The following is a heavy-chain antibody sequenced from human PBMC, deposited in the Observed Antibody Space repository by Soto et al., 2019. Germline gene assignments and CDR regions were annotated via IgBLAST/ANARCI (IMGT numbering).Heavy chain of an antibody. CDR2: ITPGNGVT. J-gene: IGHJ5*02. V-gene: IGHV1-18*04. CDR1: GYALSKYG. Sequence: QLQLVQSGAEVERLGASVRVTCKAYGYALSKYGISSIRQAPGQALEWLGWITPGNGVTNYEQKLKDKVTMTTDASSNTACMELRSRRSDVPVVFYCATAYDPGFDPWGQGTLVSVSS. D-gene: IGHD3-22*01. CDR3: ATAYDPGFDP.